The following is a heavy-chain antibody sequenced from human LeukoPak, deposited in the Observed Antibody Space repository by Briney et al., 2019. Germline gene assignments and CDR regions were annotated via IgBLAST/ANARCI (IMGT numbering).Heavy chain of an antibody. CDR1: GYTFTSYY. J-gene: IGHJ3*02. CDR2: INPSGGST. V-gene: IGHV1-46*01. CDR3: ARELNVLLWFGEGGAFDI. D-gene: IGHD3-10*01. Sequence: ASVKVSCKASGYTFTSYYMHWVRQAPGQGLEWMGIINPSGGSTSYAQKFQGRVTMTRDTSTSAVYMELSSLRSEDTAVYYCARELNVLLWFGEGGAFDIWGQGTMVTVSS.